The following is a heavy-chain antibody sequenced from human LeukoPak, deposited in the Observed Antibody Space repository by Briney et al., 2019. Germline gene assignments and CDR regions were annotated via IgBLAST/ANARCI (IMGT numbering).Heavy chain of an antibody. CDR1: XXTLTELS. CDR2: FDPEDGET. CDR3: ATGRRLNNWDIVVVPAAKLGWFDP. V-gene: IGHV1-24*01. D-gene: IGHD2-2*01. J-gene: IGHJ5*02. Sequence: ASXKXXXKVSXXTLTELSMHXVRQAPGKGIEWXGGFDPEDGETIYAQKFQGRVTMTEDTYKDTDYMELSRLRSEDTAVYYCATGRRLNNWDIVVVPAAKLGWFDPWGQGTLVTVSS.